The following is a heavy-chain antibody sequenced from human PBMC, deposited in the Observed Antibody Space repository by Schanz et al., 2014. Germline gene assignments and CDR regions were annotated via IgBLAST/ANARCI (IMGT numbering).Heavy chain of an antibody. CDR3: ARDQSPYTNSSDVRYFDD. D-gene: IGHD6-6*01. J-gene: IGHJ4*02. CDR2: ISAYNGNT. Sequence: QVQLVPSGAEVKKPGASVKVSCKASGYTFTSYGINWVRQAPGQGLEWMGWISAYNGNTNYAQKLQGRVTMTADTSTSTAYMDLRSLRSDDTAVYYCARDQSPYTNSSDVRYFDDWGQGTLVTVSS. V-gene: IGHV1-18*01. CDR1: GYTFTSYG.